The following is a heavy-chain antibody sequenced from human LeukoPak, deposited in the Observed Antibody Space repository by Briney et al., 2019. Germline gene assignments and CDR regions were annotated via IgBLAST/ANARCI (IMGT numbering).Heavy chain of an antibody. J-gene: IGHJ5*02. V-gene: IGHV4-39*01. CDR2: IYYSGST. CDR1: GGSISSGSYY. CDR3: ARGRGSYYPDWFDP. D-gene: IGHD1-26*01. Sequence: SETLSLTCTVSGGSISSGSYYWGWIRQPPGKGLEWIGSIYYSGSTYYNPSLKSRVTISVDTSKNQFSLKLSSVTAADTAVYYCARGRGSYYPDWFDPWGQGTLVTVSS.